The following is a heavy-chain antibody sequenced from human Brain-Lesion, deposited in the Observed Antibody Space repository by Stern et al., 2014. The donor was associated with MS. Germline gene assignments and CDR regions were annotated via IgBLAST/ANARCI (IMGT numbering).Heavy chain of an antibody. Sequence: QVQLGQSGPGLVKPSQTLSLTCAVSGGSIDSGPYYWTWIRHPAGKGLEWIGRIYTSGSTNYNPSFRRRVTISMDTSKSHSSLKLTSVTAADTAVYYCARGGFGRENWLDPWGQGTLVTVSS. J-gene: IGHJ5*02. CDR3: ARGGFGRENWLDP. CDR2: IYTSGST. V-gene: IGHV4-61*02. D-gene: IGHD3-10*01. CDR1: GGSIDSGPYY.